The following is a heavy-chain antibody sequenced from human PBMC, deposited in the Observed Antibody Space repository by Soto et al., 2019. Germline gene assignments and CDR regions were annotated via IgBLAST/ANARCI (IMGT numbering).Heavy chain of an antibody. CDR1: GFTFSSYG. Sequence: VQLVESGGGVVQPGRSLRLSCAASGFTFSSYGMHWVRQAPGKGLEWVAVISYDGSNKYYADSVKGRFTISRDNSKNTLYLQMNSLRAEDTAVYYCAKAVLPNHYDGSGSPFDPWGQGTLVTV. CDR2: ISYDGSNK. J-gene: IGHJ5*02. V-gene: IGHV3-30*18. CDR3: AKAVLPNHYDGSGSPFDP. D-gene: IGHD3-10*01.